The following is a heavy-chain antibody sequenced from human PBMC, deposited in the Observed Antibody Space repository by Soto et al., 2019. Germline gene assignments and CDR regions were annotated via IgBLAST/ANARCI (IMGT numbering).Heavy chain of an antibody. Sequence: GGSQRLSCAASGFTFSSYWMSWVRQAPGKGLEWVVNIKQDGSEKYYVDSVKGRFTISRDNAKNSLYLQMNSLRAEDTAVYYCARDPSYYDYVWGSYRPYYFDYWGQGTLVTVSS. CDR1: GFTFSSYW. CDR2: IKQDGSEK. V-gene: IGHV3-7*03. J-gene: IGHJ4*02. CDR3: ARDPSYYDYVWGSYRPYYFDY. D-gene: IGHD3-16*02.